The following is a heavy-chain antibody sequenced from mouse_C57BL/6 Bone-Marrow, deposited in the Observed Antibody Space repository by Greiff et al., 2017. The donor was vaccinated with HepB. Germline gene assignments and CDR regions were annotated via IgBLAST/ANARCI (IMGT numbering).Heavy chain of an antibody. CDR2: ISYDGSN. D-gene: IGHD1-1*01. V-gene: IGHV3-6*01. J-gene: IGHJ4*01. CDR3: ARGTVVGDYYAMDY. CDR1: GYSITSGYY. Sequence: EVQLQQSGPGLVKPSQSLSLTCSVTGYSITSGYYWNWIRQFPGNKLEWMGYISYDGSNNYNPSLKNRISITRDTSKNQFFLKLNSVTTEDTATYYCARGTVVGDYYAMDYWGQGTSVTVSS.